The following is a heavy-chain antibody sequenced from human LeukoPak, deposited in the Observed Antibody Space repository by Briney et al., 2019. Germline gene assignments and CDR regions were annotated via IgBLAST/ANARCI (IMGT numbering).Heavy chain of an antibody. Sequence: PSETLSLTCAVSGGSFSGYSWSWIRQPPGKGLEWIGEINHSGSTNYNPSLKSRVTISVDTSKNQFSLKLSSATAADTAVYYCAREAGYCSGGSCLRDYYYMDVWGKGTTVTVSS. CDR3: AREAGYCSGGSCLRDYYYMDV. CDR1: GGSFSGYS. D-gene: IGHD2-15*01. V-gene: IGHV4-34*01. J-gene: IGHJ6*03. CDR2: INHSGST.